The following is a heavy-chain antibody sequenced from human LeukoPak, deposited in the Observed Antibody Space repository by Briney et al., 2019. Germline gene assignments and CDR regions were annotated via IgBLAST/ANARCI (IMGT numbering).Heavy chain of an antibody. CDR3: ARRWAWQWLR. CDR1: GGSISSSSYY. V-gene: IGHV4-39*01. CDR2: IYYSGST. Sequence: PSETLSLTCTVSGGSISSSSYYWGWIRQPPGKGLEWIGSIYYSGSTYYNPSLKSRVTISVDTSKNQFSLKLSSVTAADTAVYYCARRWAWQWLRWGQGTLVAVSS. J-gene: IGHJ4*02. D-gene: IGHD5-12*01.